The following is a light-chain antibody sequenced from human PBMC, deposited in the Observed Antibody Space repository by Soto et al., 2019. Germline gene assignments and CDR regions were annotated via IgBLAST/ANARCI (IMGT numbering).Light chain of an antibody. J-gene: IGKJ5*01. V-gene: IGKV3-11*01. CDR2: DVS. CDR3: QQYNNWPFS. Sequence: IVLTQSPATLSLSPGERATLSCRASQNVANYLDWYQQKSGQSPRLLIYDVSNRATGVPARFSGSGSETDFTLTISGLRSEDSAVYFCQQYNNWPFSFGQGTRLEIK. CDR1: QNVANY.